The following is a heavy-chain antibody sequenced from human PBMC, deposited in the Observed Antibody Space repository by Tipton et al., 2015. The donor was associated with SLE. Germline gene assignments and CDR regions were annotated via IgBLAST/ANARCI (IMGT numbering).Heavy chain of an antibody. CDR1: GGSFSGYY. CDR2: INHSGST. V-gene: IGHV4-34*01. D-gene: IGHD6-6*01. Sequence: LRLSCAVYGGSFSGYYWSWIRQPPGKGLEWIGEINHSGSTNYNPSPKSRVTISVDTSKNQFSLRLSSVTAADTAVYYCARDGNEYSSSFDYWGQGTLVTVSS. CDR3: ARDGNEYSSSFDY. J-gene: IGHJ4*02.